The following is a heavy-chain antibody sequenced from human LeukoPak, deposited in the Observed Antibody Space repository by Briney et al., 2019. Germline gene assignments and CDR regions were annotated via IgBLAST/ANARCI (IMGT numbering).Heavy chain of an antibody. Sequence: GGSLRLSCSASGFTFSSYAMHWVRQAPGKGLEYVSAISSNGGSTYYADSVKGRFTISRDNSKNTLYLQMGSLRAEDTAVYYCVKGYCSSTSCYGYYYYGMDVWGKGTTVTVSS. CDR1: GFTFSSYA. CDR2: ISSNGGST. J-gene: IGHJ6*04. CDR3: VKGYCSSTSCYGYYYYGMDV. V-gene: IGHV3-64D*06. D-gene: IGHD2-2*01.